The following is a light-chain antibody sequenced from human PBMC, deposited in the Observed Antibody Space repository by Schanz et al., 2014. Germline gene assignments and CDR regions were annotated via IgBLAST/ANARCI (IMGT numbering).Light chain of an antibody. J-gene: IGLJ2*01. Sequence: QSALTQPASVSASPGQSITISCTGTSSDVGGYNYFSWYQQYPFPSPPLIIYDVSTRPSGVSNRFSGSRSGNTASLTISGLQAEDEADYYCSSYGGRTLFGGGTKLTVL. CDR1: SSDVGGYNY. CDR2: DVS. V-gene: IGLV2-14*01. CDR3: SSYGGRTL.